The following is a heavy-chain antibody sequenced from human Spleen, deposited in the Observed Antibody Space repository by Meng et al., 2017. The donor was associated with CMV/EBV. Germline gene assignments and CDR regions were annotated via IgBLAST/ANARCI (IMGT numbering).Heavy chain of an antibody. CDR2: IKQDGSKK. V-gene: IGHV3-7*01. CDR1: GITFSSYW. D-gene: IGHD6-13*01. Sequence: GESLKISCAASGITFSSYWMTWVRQAPGKGLEWVANIKQDGSKKYYVDSVKGRFTISRDNAKNSLDRQMNNLRAEDTAVYYCATRYSSFDYWGPGTLVTVSS. CDR3: ATRYSSFDY. J-gene: IGHJ4*02.